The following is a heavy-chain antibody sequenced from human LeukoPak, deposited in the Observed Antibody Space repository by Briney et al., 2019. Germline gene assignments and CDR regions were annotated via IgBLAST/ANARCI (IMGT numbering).Heavy chain of an antibody. CDR2: IYTSGGT. J-gene: IGHJ4*02. Sequence: PSQTLSLTCTVSGGSISSGSYYWSWIRQPAGKGLEWIGRIYTSGGTNYNPSLKSRVTISVDTSKNQFSLKLSSVTAADTAVYYCARERNYYDSSGSFDYWGQGTLVTVSS. CDR1: GGSISSGSYY. CDR3: ARERNYYDSSGSFDY. D-gene: IGHD3-22*01. V-gene: IGHV4-61*02.